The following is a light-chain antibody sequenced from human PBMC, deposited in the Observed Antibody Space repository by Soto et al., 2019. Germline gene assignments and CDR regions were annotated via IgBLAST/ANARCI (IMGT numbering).Light chain of an antibody. CDR1: QSISSW. J-gene: IGKJ1*01. CDR2: DAS. V-gene: IGKV1-5*01. Sequence: DTQMTQSPSTLSASVGDRVTITCRASQSISSWLAWYQQKPGKAPKLLIYDASSLESGVPSRFSGSGSGTEFTLTISSLQPDDFATYYCQQYNSRTFGQGTKVDIK. CDR3: QQYNSRT.